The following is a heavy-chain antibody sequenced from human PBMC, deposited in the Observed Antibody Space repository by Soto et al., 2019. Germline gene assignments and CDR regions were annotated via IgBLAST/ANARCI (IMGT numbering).Heavy chain of an antibody. D-gene: IGHD3-22*01. CDR2: IYWDDDK. CDR1: AFSLSTIGVG. CDR3: ARAFYSDSRGYHAPYFDY. Sequence: SGPTLVNPTQTLTLTCTFSAFSLSTIGVGVGWIRQPPGKALEWLALIYWDDDKRYSPSLKSRVTITKDTSKNQVVLTMTNMDPVDTATYYCARAFYSDSRGYHAPYFDYWGLGTLVTVSS. V-gene: IGHV2-5*02. J-gene: IGHJ4*02.